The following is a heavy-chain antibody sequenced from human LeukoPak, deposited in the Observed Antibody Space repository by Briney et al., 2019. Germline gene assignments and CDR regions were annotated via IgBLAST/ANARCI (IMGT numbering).Heavy chain of an antibody. CDR3: ARAPLRDIVVVPAFYGMDV. CDR1: GYTFTSYV. Sequence: GASVKVSCKASGYTFTSYVISWVRQAPGQGLEWMGWISAYNGNTNYAQKLQGRVTMTTDTSTSTAYMELRSLRSDDTAVYYCARAPLRDIVVVPAFYGMDVWGQGTTVTVSS. D-gene: IGHD2-2*01. J-gene: IGHJ6*02. CDR2: ISAYNGNT. V-gene: IGHV1-18*01.